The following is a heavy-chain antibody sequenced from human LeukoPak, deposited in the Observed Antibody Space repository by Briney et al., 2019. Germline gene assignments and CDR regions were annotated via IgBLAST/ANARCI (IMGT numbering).Heavy chain of an antibody. D-gene: IGHD5-12*01. V-gene: IGHV1-2*02. J-gene: IGHJ6*03. CDR1: GYTFTGYY. CDR3: ARDGPDIVATMGYYYYYMDV. Sequence: PGPTVKVSCKASGYTFTGYYMHWVRQAPGQGLEWMGWINPNSGGTNYAQKFQGRVTMTRDTSISTAYMELSRLRSDDTAVYYCARDGPDIVATMGYYYYYMDVWGKGTTVTISS. CDR2: INPNSGGT.